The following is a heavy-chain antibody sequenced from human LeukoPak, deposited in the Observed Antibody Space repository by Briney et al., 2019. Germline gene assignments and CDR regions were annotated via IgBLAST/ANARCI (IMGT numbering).Heavy chain of an antibody. J-gene: IGHJ4*02. D-gene: IGHD3-10*01. CDR2: IIPILGIA. CDR1: GGTFSSYA. Sequence: ASVKVSCKASGGTFSSYAISWVRQAPGQGLEWMGRIIPILGIANYAQKFQGRVTITADKSTSTAYMELSSLRSEDTAVYYCARDGREWFGEYYFDYSGQGTLVTVSS. V-gene: IGHV1-69*04. CDR3: ARDGREWFGEYYFDY.